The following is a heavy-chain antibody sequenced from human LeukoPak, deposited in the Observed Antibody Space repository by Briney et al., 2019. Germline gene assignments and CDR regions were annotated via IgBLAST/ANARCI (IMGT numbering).Heavy chain of an antibody. CDR1: GGSISSYY. CDR2: IYYSGST. Sequence: SETLSLTCTVSGGSISSYYWSWIRQPPGKGLEWIGYIYYSGSTNYNPSLTSRVTISVDTTNNKLSFMLSSVTAEDTAGSYCARQGCSRSSCCHQYYYYGMDVWGQGTTGTVS. D-gene: IGHD2-15*01. V-gene: IGHV4-59*08. J-gene: IGHJ6*02. CDR3: ARQGCSRSSCCHQYYYYGMDV.